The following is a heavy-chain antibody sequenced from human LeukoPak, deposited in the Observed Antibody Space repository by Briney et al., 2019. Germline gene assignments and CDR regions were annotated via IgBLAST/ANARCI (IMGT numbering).Heavy chain of an antibody. V-gene: IGHV4-59*01. J-gene: IGHJ4*02. Sequence: SETLSLTCTVSGGSINNYWWSWIRQPPGKGLEWIGYIYYTGSTNYNPSLKSRVTMSVDTSKIQFSLKLSSVTTADTAVYYCARGWLQLTSWGQGTLVTVSS. CDR1: GGSINNYW. CDR3: ARGWLQLTS. D-gene: IGHD5-24*01. CDR2: IYYTGST.